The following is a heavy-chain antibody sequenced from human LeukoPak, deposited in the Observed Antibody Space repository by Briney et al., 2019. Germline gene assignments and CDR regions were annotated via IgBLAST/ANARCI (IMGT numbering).Heavy chain of an antibody. CDR3: AKDSARWELLYYFDY. J-gene: IGHJ4*02. V-gene: IGHV3-9*01. CDR2: ISWNSGSI. Sequence: GGSLRLSCAASGFTFYDYAMHWVRHAPGKGLEWVSGISWNSGSIDYADSVKGRFTISRDNAKNSLYLQMNRLRAEDTALYYCAKDSARWELLYYFDYWGQGTLVTVSS. D-gene: IGHD1-26*01. CDR1: GFTFYDYA.